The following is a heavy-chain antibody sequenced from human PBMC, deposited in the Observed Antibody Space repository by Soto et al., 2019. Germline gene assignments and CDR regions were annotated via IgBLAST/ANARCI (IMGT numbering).Heavy chain of an antibody. Sequence: SETLSLTCTVSGDSISSGNYRWGWVRQTPGKGLEWIGNIYSTGTTYYNPSLKSRATISGDTSKNQFSLKLSIVTAADTAVYYCTSRLGYGYAMDVWGQGTAVTAP. CDR1: GDSISSGNYR. D-gene: IGHD1-1*01. V-gene: IGHV4-39*01. CDR2: IYSTGTT. J-gene: IGHJ6*02. CDR3: TSRLGYGYAMDV.